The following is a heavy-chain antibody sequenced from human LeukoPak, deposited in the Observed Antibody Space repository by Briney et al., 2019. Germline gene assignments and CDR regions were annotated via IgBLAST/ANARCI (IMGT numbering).Heavy chain of an antibody. D-gene: IGHD1-14*01. CDR2: ISAYNGNT. CDR3: ARDVFAEYNTHHKFDP. CDR1: GYTFTSYG. V-gene: IGHV1-18*01. Sequence: ASVKVSCKASGYTFTSYGISWVRQAPGQGLEWMGWISAYNGNTNYAQKPQGRVTMTTDTSTSTAYMELSSLISDDTAVYYCARDVFAEYNTHHKFDPWGQGTLVTVSS. J-gene: IGHJ5*02.